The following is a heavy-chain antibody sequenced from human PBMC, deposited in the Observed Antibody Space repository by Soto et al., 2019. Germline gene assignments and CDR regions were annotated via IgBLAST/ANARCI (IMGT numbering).Heavy chain of an antibody. CDR1: GGSISSSNY. J-gene: IGHJ4*02. Sequence: SETLSLTCAVSGGSISSSNYWSWVRQPPGKGLEWIGQIYLGGSTNYNPSLESRVTISVDKSKNQLSLKVNSVTAADTAIYYCARHGPAYYFDSWGQGTLVTVSS. CDR3: ARHGPAYYFDS. V-gene: IGHV4-4*02. CDR2: IYLGGST. D-gene: IGHD2-8*01.